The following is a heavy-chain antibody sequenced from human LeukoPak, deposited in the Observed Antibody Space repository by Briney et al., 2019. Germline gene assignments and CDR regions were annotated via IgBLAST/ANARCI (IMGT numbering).Heavy chain of an antibody. V-gene: IGHV4-39*01. CDR1: GGSISSSSYY. J-gene: IGHJ4*02. D-gene: IGHD6-6*01. Sequence: SETLSLTCTVSGGSISSSSYYWGWIRQPPGKGLEWIGSIYYSGNTYYNASLKSQVSISIDTSKNQFSLKLTSVTAADTAVYYCARAGFALAPHRGTPFDYWGQGTLVTVSS. CDR3: ARAGFALAPHRGTPFDY. CDR2: IYYSGNT.